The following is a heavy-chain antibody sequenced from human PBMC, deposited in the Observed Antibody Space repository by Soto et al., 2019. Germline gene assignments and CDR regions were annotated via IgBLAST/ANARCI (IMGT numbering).Heavy chain of an antibody. CDR1: GESFIGYY. CDR2: INHRGCT. J-gene: IGHJ5*02. D-gene: IGHD5-12*01. CDR3: ARTDIVTTNWFDP. V-gene: IGHV4-34*02. Sequence: QVHLQQWGAGLLKPSETLSLTCAVYGESFIGYYWTWIRQPPGKGLEWIGEINHRGCTNYIPSLKSRVTISIDTSKNQFSLKLSSVTAADTSVYYCARTDIVTTNWFDPRGQGTLVTVSS.